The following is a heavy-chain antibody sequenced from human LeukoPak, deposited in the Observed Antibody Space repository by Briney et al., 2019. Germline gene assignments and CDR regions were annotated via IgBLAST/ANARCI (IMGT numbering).Heavy chain of an antibody. Sequence: GGSLRLSCAASGFTFSTYWMSRVRQAPGKGLEWVANIKQDGSEKYYVDSVKGRFTISRDNAKNSLYLQMNSLRAEDTAVYYCAREFPYYYDTSGYYVDYWGQGTLVTVSS. CDR2: IKQDGSEK. J-gene: IGHJ4*02. CDR3: AREFPYYYDTSGYYVDY. CDR1: GFTFSTYW. D-gene: IGHD3-22*01. V-gene: IGHV3-7*01.